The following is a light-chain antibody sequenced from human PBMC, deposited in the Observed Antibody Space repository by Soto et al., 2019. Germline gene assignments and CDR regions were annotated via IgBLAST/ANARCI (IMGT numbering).Light chain of an antibody. CDR1: SSDVGSYNL. J-gene: IGLJ1*01. CDR3: CSYAGGREV. V-gene: IGLV2-23*01. Sequence: QSALTQPDSVSGSPGQSITSSCTGTSSDVGSYNLVSWYQHHPGKAPKLIIYEGSQRPSGVSNRLSGSKSGNTASLTISGLQADDEADYYCCSYAGGREVFGTGTKVTVL. CDR2: EGS.